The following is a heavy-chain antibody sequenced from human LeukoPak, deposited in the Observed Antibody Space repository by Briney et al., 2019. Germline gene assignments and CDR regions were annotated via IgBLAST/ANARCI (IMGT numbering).Heavy chain of an antibody. Sequence: PSETLSLTCTVSGGSISSSSYYWGWIRQPPGKGLEWIGEINHSGSTNYNPSLKSRVTISVDTSKNQFSLKLSSVTAADTAVYYCARQYCSSTSCYRNFDYWGQGTLVTVSS. J-gene: IGHJ4*02. D-gene: IGHD2-2*01. CDR3: ARQYCSSTSCYRNFDY. CDR1: GGSISSSSYY. CDR2: INHSGST. V-gene: IGHV4-39*07.